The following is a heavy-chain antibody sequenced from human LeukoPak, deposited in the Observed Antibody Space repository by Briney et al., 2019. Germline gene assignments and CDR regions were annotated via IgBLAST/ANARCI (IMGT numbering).Heavy chain of an antibody. CDR2: IYYSGST. CDR1: GGSISSSSYY. V-gene: IGHV4-39*07. Sequence: PSETLSLTCTVSGGSISSSSYYWGWIRQPPGKGLEWIGSIYYSGSTNYNPSLESRVTLSVDASENRFSLRLSSVTAADTAVYYCARGGRKYCAGDCYTVDYWGQGTLVTVSS. D-gene: IGHD2-21*02. J-gene: IGHJ4*02. CDR3: ARGGRKYCAGDCYTVDY.